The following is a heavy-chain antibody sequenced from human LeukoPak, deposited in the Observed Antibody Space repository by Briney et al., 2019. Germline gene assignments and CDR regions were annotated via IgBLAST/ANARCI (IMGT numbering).Heavy chain of an antibody. D-gene: IGHD3-10*01. V-gene: IGHV1-69*02. CDR2: IIPMVGVS. CDR1: GGTFSIYT. Sequence: ASVKVSCKASGGTFSIYTITWVRQAPGQGLEWMGRIIPMVGVSKYAENFQGRVTITADKSTNTAYMEMSSLRSEDTAIYYCALLWFGGNWFDHWGQGTLVTVSS. J-gene: IGHJ5*02. CDR3: ALLWFGGNWFDH.